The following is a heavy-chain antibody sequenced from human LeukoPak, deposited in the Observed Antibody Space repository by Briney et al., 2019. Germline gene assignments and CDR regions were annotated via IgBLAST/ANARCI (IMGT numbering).Heavy chain of an antibody. Sequence: GGSLRLSCAASGFTFSSYAMSWVRQAPGKGLEWVSAISGSGGSTYYADSVKGRFTISRDNSKNTLYLQMNSLRAEDTAVYYCAKDKRGYDFWSGYFPVYYYYYMDVWGKGTTVTVSS. CDR1: GFTFSSYA. D-gene: IGHD3-3*01. CDR3: AKDKRGYDFWSGYFPVYYYYYMDV. J-gene: IGHJ6*03. CDR2: ISGSGGST. V-gene: IGHV3-23*01.